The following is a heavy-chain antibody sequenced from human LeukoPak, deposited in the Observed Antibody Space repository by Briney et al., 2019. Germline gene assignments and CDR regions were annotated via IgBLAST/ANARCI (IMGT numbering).Heavy chain of an antibody. D-gene: IGHD3-22*01. Sequence: SVKVSCKASGGTFSSYAISWVRQAPGQGLEWIGWIVVGSGNTNYAQKFQERVTITRDMSTSTAYMELSSLRSEDTAVCYCAAVDYYYDSSGYYSPLDYWGQGTLVTVSS. CDR3: AAVDYYYDSSGYYSPLDY. CDR2: IVVGSGNT. CDR1: GGTFSSYA. J-gene: IGHJ4*02. V-gene: IGHV1-58*02.